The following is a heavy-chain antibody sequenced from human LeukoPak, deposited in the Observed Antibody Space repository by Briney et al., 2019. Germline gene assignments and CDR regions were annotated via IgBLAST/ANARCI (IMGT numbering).Heavy chain of an antibody. CDR1: GFTFSSYA. V-gene: IGHV3-23*01. Sequence: GGSLRLSCAASGFTFSSYAMSWVRQAPGKGLEWVSAISGSGGSTYYADSVKGRFTISRDNSKNTLYLQMNSLRAEDTAVYYCARETYYDFWSGSGRARYFDYWGQGTLVTVSS. CDR3: ARETYYDFWSGSGRARYFDY. D-gene: IGHD3-3*01. J-gene: IGHJ4*02. CDR2: ISGSGGST.